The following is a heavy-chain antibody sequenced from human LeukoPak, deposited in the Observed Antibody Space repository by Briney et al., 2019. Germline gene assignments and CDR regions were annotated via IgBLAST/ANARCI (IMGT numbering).Heavy chain of an antibody. D-gene: IGHD3-10*01. V-gene: IGHV1-3*01. CDR1: GYTFTSYA. CDR2: INAGNGNT. Sequence: ASVKVSCKASGYTFTSYAMHWVRQAPGQRLEWMGWINAGNGNTKYSQKFQGRVTMTRNTSISTAYMELSSLRSEDTAVYYCARCYKWFGELLFDYWGQGTLVTVSS. CDR3: ARCYKWFGELLFDY. J-gene: IGHJ4*02.